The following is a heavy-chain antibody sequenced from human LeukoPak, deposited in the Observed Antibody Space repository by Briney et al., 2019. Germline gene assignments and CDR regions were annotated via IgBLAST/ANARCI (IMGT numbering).Heavy chain of an antibody. CDR2: IYYSGST. Sequence: SETLSITCTVSGGSISSYYWSWIRQPPGKGLGWIGYIYYSGSTNYNPSLKSRVTIDTSKNQFTLKLSSVTAADTAVYYCARGRYGWLPFDYWGQGTLVTVSS. V-gene: IGHV4-59*01. CDR3: ARGRYGWLPFDY. J-gene: IGHJ4*02. D-gene: IGHD3-16*01. CDR1: GGSISSYY.